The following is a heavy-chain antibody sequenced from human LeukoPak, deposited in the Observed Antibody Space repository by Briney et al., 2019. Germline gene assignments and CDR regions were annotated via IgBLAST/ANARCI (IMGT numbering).Heavy chain of an antibody. CDR3: ARDGPRGIVVVVAGSFDY. D-gene: IGHD2-15*01. J-gene: IGHJ4*02. CDR1: GFTFSSHA. CDR2: ISYDGSNN. V-gene: IGHV3-30-3*01. Sequence: PGGSLRLSCATSGFTFSSHAMHWVRQAPDEGLEWMASISYDGSNNIHADSVKGRFTISRDNSKNTLYLQMNSLRAEDTAVYYCARDGPRGIVVVVAGSFDYWGQGTLVTVSS.